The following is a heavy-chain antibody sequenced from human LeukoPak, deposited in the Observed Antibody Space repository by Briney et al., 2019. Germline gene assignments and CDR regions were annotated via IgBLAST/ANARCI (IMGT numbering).Heavy chain of an antibody. Sequence: ASVKVSCKASGYTFTGYYLHWVRQAPGQGLEWMGCVNPNSGDTNYAQKFQGSVTMTRDASISTVYMELSRLRPDDTAVYYCARLVVPFGGPHFDYWGQGTLVTVSS. J-gene: IGHJ4*02. D-gene: IGHD3-16*01. CDR1: GYTFTGYY. CDR3: ARLVVPFGGPHFDY. CDR2: VNPNSGDT. V-gene: IGHV1-2*02.